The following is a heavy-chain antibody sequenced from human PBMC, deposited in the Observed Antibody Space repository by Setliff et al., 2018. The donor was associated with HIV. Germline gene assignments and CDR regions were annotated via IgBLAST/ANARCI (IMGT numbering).Heavy chain of an antibody. CDR1: GGSITSNNHY. D-gene: IGHD6-19*01. V-gene: IGHV4-39*07. CDR3: ASMAVAGDFDY. J-gene: IGHJ4*02. CDR2: IYYSWTT. Sequence: SETLSLTCAVSGGSITSNNHYWGWTRQPPGKGLEWIGTIYYSWTTYYNPSLKSRVTISVDPSKNQFSLKLSSVTAADTAVYYCASMAVAGDFDYWGQGTLVTVSS.